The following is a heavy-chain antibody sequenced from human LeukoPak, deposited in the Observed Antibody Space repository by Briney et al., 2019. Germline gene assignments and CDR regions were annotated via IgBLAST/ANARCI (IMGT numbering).Heavy chain of an antibody. D-gene: IGHD2-15*01. V-gene: IGHV3-21*01. CDR2: ISSSSSYI. CDR3: AREIVVVVAASCAFDI. CDR1: GFTFSSYS. J-gene: IGHJ3*02. Sequence: PGGSLRLSCAASGFTFSSYSMKWVRQAPGKGLEWVSSISSSSSYIYYADSLKLRFTISGDNAKNSLYLQMNSLRAEDTAVYYCAREIVVVVAASCAFDIWGQGTMVTVSS.